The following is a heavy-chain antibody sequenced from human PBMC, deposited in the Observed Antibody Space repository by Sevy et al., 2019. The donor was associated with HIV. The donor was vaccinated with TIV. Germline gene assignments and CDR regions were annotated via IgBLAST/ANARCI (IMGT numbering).Heavy chain of an antibody. CDR1: GGTFSSYA. D-gene: IGHD2-2*01. CDR3: ARGQILGILVVPASYYGMDV. CDR2: IIPIFGTA. V-gene: IGHV1-69*13. J-gene: IGHJ6*02. Sequence: ASVKVSCKASGGTFSSYAISWVRQAPGQGLEWMGGIIPIFGTANYAQKFQGRVTITADESTSTAYMELSSLRSEDTAVYYCARGQILGILVVPASYYGMDVWGQGTTVTVSS.